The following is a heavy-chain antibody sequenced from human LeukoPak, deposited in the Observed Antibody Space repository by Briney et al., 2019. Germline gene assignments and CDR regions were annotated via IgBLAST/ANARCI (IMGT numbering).Heavy chain of an antibody. CDR3: ARQIFGIAVAGGLNWIDP. D-gene: IGHD6-19*01. CDR2: IYYSGGT. CDR1: GGSISSSSYY. J-gene: IGHJ5*02. Sequence: PSETLSLTCTVSGGSISSSSYYWVWIRQPPGKGLEWIGSIYYSGGTYYNPSLKSRVTISVDTSKNQFSLKLSSVTAADTAVYYCARQIFGIAVAGGLNWIDPWGQGTLVTVSS. V-gene: IGHV4-39*01.